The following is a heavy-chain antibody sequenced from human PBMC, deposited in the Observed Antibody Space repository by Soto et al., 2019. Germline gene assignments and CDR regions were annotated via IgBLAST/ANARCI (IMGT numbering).Heavy chain of an antibody. V-gene: IGHV4-59*12. CDR1: GGSISSYY. CDR2: IYHSGST. J-gene: IGHJ4*02. D-gene: IGHD6-19*01. Sequence: SETLSLTCAVSGGSISSYYWSWIRQPPGKGLEWIGYIYHSGSTNYNPSLKSRVTISVDTSKNQFSLKLSSVTAADTAVYYCARGNTGSGIAVAGIDYWGQGTLVTVSS. CDR3: ARGNTGSGIAVAGIDY.